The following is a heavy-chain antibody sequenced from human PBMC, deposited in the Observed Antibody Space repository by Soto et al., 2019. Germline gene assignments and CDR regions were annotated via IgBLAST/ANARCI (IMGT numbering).Heavy chain of an antibody. J-gene: IGHJ4*02. CDR2: IYYSGST. CDR1: GGSISSSSYY. V-gene: IGHV4-39*01. D-gene: IGHD2-2*01. CDR3: ARIIVVVPAAMDY. Sequence: PSETLSLTCTVSGGSISSSSYYWGWIRQPPGKGLEWIGSIYYSGSTYYNPSLKSRVTISVDTSKNQFSLKLSSVTAADTAVYYCARIIVVVPAAMDYWGQGTLVTVS.